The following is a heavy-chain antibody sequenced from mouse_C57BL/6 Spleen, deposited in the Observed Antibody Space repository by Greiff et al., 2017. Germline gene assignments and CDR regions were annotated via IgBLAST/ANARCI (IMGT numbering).Heavy chain of an antibody. CDR1: GFNIKDYY. CDR3: TPVVATGGYYFDY. V-gene: IGHV14-1*01. D-gene: IGHD1-1*01. Sequence: VQLQQSGAELVRPGASVKLSCTASGFNIKDYYMHWVKQRPEQGLGWIGRIDPEDGDTEYAPKFQGKATMTADTASNTAYLQLSSLTSEDTAVYYVTPVVATGGYYFDYWGQGTTLTVSS. J-gene: IGHJ2*01. CDR2: IDPEDGDT.